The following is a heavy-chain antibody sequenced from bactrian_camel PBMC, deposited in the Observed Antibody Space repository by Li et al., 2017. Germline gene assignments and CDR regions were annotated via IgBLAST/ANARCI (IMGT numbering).Heavy chain of an antibody. V-gene: IGHV3S53*01. CDR3: AADRCYPGWSRSGDEFPY. CDR1: GYSIANYC. D-gene: IGHD1*01. Sequence: HVQLVESGGGSVQAGGSLRLSCVASGYSIANYCMAWFRQVPGKERKAVAAIAKDGATSYAAAVKGRFTISQDNAKNTVYLQMNDLKPEDTAMYYCAADRCYPGWSRSGDEFPYWGRGTQVTVS. J-gene: IGHJ4*01. CDR2: IAKDGAT.